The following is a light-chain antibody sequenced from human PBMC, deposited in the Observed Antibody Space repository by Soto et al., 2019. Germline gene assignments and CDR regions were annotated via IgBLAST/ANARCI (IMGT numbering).Light chain of an antibody. Sequence: EIVLTQSPATLSLSPGERATLSCRASQSVNDYLAWYQQKPGQAPRLLIYGASNRATGIPVRFSGSRSGTDFTLTISSLEPEDFAIYYCQHRGRWPRTFGQGTKLEIK. CDR2: GAS. CDR3: QHRGRWPRT. CDR1: QSVNDY. J-gene: IGKJ2*01. V-gene: IGKV3-11*01.